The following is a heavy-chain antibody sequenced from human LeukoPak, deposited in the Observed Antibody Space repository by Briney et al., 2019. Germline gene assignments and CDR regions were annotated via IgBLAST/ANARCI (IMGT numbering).Heavy chain of an antibody. V-gene: IGHV3-33*01. CDR3: ARDPGRGYTYGYGFDH. CDR1: GFTFSNYG. Sequence: PGRSLRLSCAASGFTFSNYGMHWVRQAPGKGLEWVAVIWYDGSNKYYADSVKGRFTISRDNSKNTLYLQMNSLRAEDTAVYYCARDPGRGYTYGYGFDHWGQGTLVTVSS. CDR2: IWYDGSNK. J-gene: IGHJ4*02. D-gene: IGHD5-18*01.